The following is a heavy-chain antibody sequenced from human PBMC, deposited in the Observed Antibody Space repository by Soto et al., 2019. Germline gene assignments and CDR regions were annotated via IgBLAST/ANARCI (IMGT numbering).Heavy chain of an antibody. CDR1: GGAFSSYA. J-gene: IGHJ6*02. Sequence: ASVKVSCKASGGAFSSYAISCVRQAPGQGLEWMGGIIPIFGTANYAQKFQGRVTITADESTSTAYMELSSLRSEDTAVYYCARADYYGSGSYYRRDYYGMDVWGQGTTVTVSS. D-gene: IGHD3-10*01. CDR2: IIPIFGTA. V-gene: IGHV1-69*13. CDR3: ARADYYGSGSYYRRDYYGMDV.